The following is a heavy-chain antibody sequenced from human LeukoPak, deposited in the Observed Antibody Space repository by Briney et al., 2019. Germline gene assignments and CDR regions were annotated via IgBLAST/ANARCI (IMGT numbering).Heavy chain of an antibody. CDR2: ISSNGGST. CDR3: ARERVPYSSSPAPAY. J-gene: IGHJ4*02. D-gene: IGHD6-6*01. Sequence: GGSLRLSCAASGFTFSSYAMHWVRQAPGKGLEYVSAISSNGGSTYYANSVKGRFTISRDNSKNTLYLQMGSLRAEDMAVYYCARERVPYSSSPAPAYWGQGTLVTVSS. CDR1: GFTFSSYA. V-gene: IGHV3-64*01.